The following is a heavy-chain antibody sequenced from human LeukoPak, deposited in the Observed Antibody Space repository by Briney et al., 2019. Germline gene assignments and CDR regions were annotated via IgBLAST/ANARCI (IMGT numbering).Heavy chain of an antibody. CDR3: ARGSSWYDV. CDR2: IYYSGST. V-gene: IGHV4-59*01. Sequence: SETLSLTCTVSGVSISSYYWSWIRQPPGKGLEWIGYIYYSGSTNYNPSLKSRVTISVDTSKNQFSLKLSSVTAADTAVYYCARGSSWYDVWGQGTLVTVSS. D-gene: IGHD6-13*01. J-gene: IGHJ5*02. CDR1: GVSISSYY.